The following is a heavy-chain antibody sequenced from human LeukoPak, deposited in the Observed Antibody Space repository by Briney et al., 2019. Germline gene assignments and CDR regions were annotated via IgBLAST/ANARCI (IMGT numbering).Heavy chain of an antibody. CDR2: IIPILGIA. Sequence: SVKVSCKASGGTFSSYAISWVRQAPGQGLEWMGRIIPILGIANYAQKFQGRVTITVDKSTSTAYMELSSLRSEDTAVYYCASLSYYYDSSGLGAFDIWGQGTMVTVSS. V-gene: IGHV1-69*04. CDR1: GGTFSSYA. J-gene: IGHJ3*02. D-gene: IGHD3-22*01. CDR3: ASLSYYYDSSGLGAFDI.